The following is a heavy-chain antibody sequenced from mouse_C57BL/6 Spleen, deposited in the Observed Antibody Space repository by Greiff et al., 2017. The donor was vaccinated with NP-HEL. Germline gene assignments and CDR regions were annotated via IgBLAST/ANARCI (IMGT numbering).Heavy chain of an antibody. CDR1: GFTFTDYY. Sequence: EVKLMESGGGLVQPGGSLSLSCAASGFTFTDYYMSWVRQPPGKALEWLGFIRNKANGYTTEYSASVKGRFTISRDNSQSILYLQMNALRAEDSATYYCARPYYGSSYGYFDVWGTGTTVTVSS. D-gene: IGHD1-1*01. CDR3: ARPYYGSSYGYFDV. V-gene: IGHV7-3*01. J-gene: IGHJ1*03. CDR2: IRNKANGYTT.